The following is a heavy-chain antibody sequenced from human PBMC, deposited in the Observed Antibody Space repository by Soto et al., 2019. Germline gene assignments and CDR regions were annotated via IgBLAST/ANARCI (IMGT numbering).Heavy chain of an antibody. Sequence: GGSLRLSCAASGFTFSGYAMSWVRQAPGKGLEWVSAISGSGGSTYYADSVKGRFTISRDNSKNTLYLQMNSLRAEDTAVYYCAKDLGSSWYKSSRYYYYGTDVWGQGTTVTVSS. CDR1: GFTFSGYA. V-gene: IGHV3-23*01. CDR2: ISGSGGST. J-gene: IGHJ6*02. D-gene: IGHD6-13*01. CDR3: AKDLGSSWYKSSRYYYYGTDV.